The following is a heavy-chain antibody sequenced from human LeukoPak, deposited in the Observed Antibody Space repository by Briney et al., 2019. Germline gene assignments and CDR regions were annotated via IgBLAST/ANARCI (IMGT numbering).Heavy chain of an antibody. J-gene: IGHJ4*02. CDR1: GGSFSGYY. D-gene: IGHD6-19*01. Sequence: SETLSLTCAVYGGSFSGYYWSWIRQPPGKGLEWIGEINHSGSTNYNPSLKSRVTISVDTYKNQFSLKLSSVTAADTAVYYCGRGVRGGCFDYWGQGALVTVSS. CDR3: GRGVRGGCFDY. V-gene: IGHV4-34*01. CDR2: INHSGST.